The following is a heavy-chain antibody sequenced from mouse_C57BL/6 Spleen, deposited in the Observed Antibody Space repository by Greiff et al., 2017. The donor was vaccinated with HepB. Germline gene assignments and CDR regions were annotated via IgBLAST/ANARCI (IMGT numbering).Heavy chain of an antibody. CDR3: ARSGHYYGSTFFDY. CDR2: IHPNSGST. Sequence: QVQLQQPGAELVKPGASVKLSCKASGYTFTSYWMHWVKQRPGQGLEWIGMIHPNSGSTNYNEKFKSKATLTVDKSSSTAYMQLSSLTSEDSAVYYCARSGHYYGSTFFDYWGHGTTLTVSS. J-gene: IGHJ2*01. V-gene: IGHV1-64*01. CDR1: GYTFTSYW. D-gene: IGHD1-1*01.